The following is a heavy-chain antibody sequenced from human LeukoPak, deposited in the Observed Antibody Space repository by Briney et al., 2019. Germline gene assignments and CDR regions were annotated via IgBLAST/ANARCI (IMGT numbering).Heavy chain of an antibody. J-gene: IGHJ4*02. V-gene: IGHV3-30*03. CDR2: ISYDGSNK. D-gene: IGHD2-2*01. CDR3: ARGGDIVVVPAAMSLDY. Sequence: GGSLRLSCAASGXTFSSYGMHWVRQAPGKGLEWVAVISYDGSNKYYADSVKGRFTISRDNSKNTLYLQMNSLRAEDTAVYYCARGGDIVVVPAAMSLDYWGQGTLVTVSS. CDR1: GXTFSSYG.